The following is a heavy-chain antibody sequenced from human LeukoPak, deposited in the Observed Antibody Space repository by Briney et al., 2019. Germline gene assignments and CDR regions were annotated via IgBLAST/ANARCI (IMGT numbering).Heavy chain of an antibody. D-gene: IGHD4-17*01. J-gene: IGHJ4*02. CDR1: QFTFRSYG. V-gene: IGHV3-30*02. CDR2: IRYDGSKK. Sequence: PGGSLRLSRAASQFTFRSYGMHWVRQAPGKGLEWVAFIRYDGSKKYYVDSVKGRFTISRDNPKNTLFLQMNSLRTEDTAVYYCAKDRAVYSDRLPDFDSWSQGTLVTVSS. CDR3: AKDRAVYSDRLPDFDS.